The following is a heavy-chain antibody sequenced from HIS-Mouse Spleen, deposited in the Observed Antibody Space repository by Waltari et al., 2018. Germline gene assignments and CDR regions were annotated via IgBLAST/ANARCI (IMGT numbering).Heavy chain of an antibody. CDR2: IYYSGST. D-gene: IGHD6-13*01. J-gene: IGHJ2*01. CDR3: AREIPYSSSWYDWYFDL. V-gene: IGHV4-39*07. Sequence: QLQLQESGPGLVKPSETLSLTCTVSGGSISSSSYYWGWIRQPPGKGLEWIGRIYYSGSTYYNPSLKSRVTISVATAKNQFSLKLISVTAADTAVYYCAREIPYSSSWYDWYFDLWGRGTLVTVSS. CDR1: GGSISSSSYY.